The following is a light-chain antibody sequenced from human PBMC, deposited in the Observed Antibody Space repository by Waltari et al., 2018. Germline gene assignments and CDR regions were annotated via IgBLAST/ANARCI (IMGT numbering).Light chain of an antibody. Sequence: DIQMTQSPSSLSASVGDRVTIACRASQGISTYLNWYQQKPGKAPNVLIYGASSLQSGVPSRFSGSGPGTDFTLTISSLQPEDFATYYCQQGYNTPYTFGQGTKLDIK. J-gene: IGKJ2*01. CDR2: GAS. V-gene: IGKV1-39*01. CDR3: QQGYNTPYT. CDR1: QGISTY.